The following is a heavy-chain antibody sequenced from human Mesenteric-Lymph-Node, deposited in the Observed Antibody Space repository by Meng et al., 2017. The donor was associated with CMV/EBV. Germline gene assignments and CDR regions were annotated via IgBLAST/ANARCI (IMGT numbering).Heavy chain of an antibody. CDR1: GGTSGGSFSSYA. CDR3: ARNAYGGTYRGPFDS. V-gene: IGHV1-69*05. J-gene: IGHJ4*02. Sequence: SVKVSCKASGGTSGGSFSSYAISWVRQAPGQGLEWMGEIIPIFGAANYAQKFQGRVTISTDESTTTVYMGLSSLRSEDTAVYYCARNAYGGTYRGPFDSWGPGTQVTVSS. D-gene: IGHD1-26*01. CDR2: IIPIFGAA.